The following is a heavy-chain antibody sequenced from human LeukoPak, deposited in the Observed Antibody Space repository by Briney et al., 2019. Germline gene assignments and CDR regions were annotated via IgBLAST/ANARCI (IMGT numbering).Heavy chain of an antibody. CDR2: IYYSGST. D-gene: IGHD1-26*01. Sequence: SETLSLTCTVSGGSISSYCWSWIRQPPGRGLEWIGYIYYSGSTNYNPSLKSRVTISIDTSKNQFSLKLSSVTAADTAVYYCARGYSGSYYDYWGQGTLVTVSS. CDR1: GGSISSYC. CDR3: ARGYSGSYYDY. J-gene: IGHJ4*02. V-gene: IGHV4-59*01.